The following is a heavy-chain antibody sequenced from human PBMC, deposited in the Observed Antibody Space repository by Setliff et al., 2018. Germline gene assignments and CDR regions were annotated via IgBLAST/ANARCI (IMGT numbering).Heavy chain of an antibody. CDR1: GFTFSSYS. V-gene: IGHV3-48*04. J-gene: IGHJ4*02. CDR3: ARELLSSRSQGEIDY. Sequence: PGGSLRLSCAASGFTFSSYSMNWVRQAPGKGLEWVSYISSSSSTIYYADSVKGRFTISRDNAKNSLYLQMNSLRAEDTAVYYCARELLSSRSQGEIDYWGQGTLVTVSS. D-gene: IGHD2-15*01. CDR2: ISSSSSTI.